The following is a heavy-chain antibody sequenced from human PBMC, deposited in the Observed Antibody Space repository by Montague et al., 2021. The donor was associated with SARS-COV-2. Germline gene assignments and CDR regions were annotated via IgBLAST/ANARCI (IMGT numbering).Heavy chain of an antibody. CDR2: INHTGST. V-gene: IGHV4-34*01. J-gene: IGHJ2*01. Sequence: SECLSLTCAVYVGSFSGYYWSWIRQSPGKGLEWIGEINHTGSTKYNPSLKSRVTISVDTSKNQFSLKLSSVSAADTAVYYCARADYGGNRYWYFDLWGRGTLVTVSS. CDR1: VGSFSGYY. CDR3: ARADYGGNRYWYFDL. D-gene: IGHD4-23*01.